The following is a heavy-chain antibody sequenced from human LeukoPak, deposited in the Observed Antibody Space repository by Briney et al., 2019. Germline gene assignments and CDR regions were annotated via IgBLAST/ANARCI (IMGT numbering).Heavy chain of an antibody. CDR1: GFTFSPYW. CDR2: LNSDGSST. D-gene: IGHD3-22*01. CDR3: ARVKTYDSSGYMDY. J-gene: IGHJ4*02. V-gene: IGHV3-74*01. Sequence: GGSLRLSCAASGFTFSPYWMHWVRQAPGKGLVWVSRLNSDGSSTTYAGSVKGRFTISRDNAKNTLYLQMNSLRAEDTAVYYCARVKTYDSSGYMDYWGQGTLVTVSS.